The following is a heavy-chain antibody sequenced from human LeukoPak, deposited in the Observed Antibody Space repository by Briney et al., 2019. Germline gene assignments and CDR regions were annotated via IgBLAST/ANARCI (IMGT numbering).Heavy chain of an antibody. CDR3: ARPVRCSATTCTGPFGY. Sequence: SETLSLTCSVSSGSISSYYWSWIRQPPGKGLEWIGYIYYTGSTNYNPSLKSRVTISVDMSKNQFSLRLTSVTASDTAVYYCARPVRCSATTCTGPFGYWGQGTLVTVSS. CDR1: SGSISSYY. CDR2: IYYTGST. V-gene: IGHV4-59*12. D-gene: IGHD2-15*01. J-gene: IGHJ4*02.